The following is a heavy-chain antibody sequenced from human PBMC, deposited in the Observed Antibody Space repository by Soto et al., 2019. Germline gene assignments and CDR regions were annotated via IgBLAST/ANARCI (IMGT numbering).Heavy chain of an antibody. D-gene: IGHD1-26*01. CDR1: GYTFNYYY. CDR2: INPSDGST. Sequence: GASVKVSCKASGYTFNYYYIHWVRQAPGQGLEWMGMINPSDGSTSYAQKFQGRVTMTRDTSTSAVYLELSSLRSEDTAVYYCATKASNYRYLDYWGQGTLVTVS. V-gene: IGHV1-46*02. CDR3: ATKASNYRYLDY. J-gene: IGHJ4*02.